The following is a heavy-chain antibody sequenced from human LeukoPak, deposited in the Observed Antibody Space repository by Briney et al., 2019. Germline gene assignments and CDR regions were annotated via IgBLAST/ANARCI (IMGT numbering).Heavy chain of an antibody. CDR2: IKQDGSEK. Sequence: GGSLRLSCAASGFTFSSYWMSWVRQAPGKGLEWVANIKQDGSEKYYVDSVKGRFTISRDNAKNSLYLQMNSLRAEGTAVYYCARVLVTWIAARYYYYYYMDVWGKGTTVTVSS. CDR3: ARVLVTWIAARYYYYYYMDV. D-gene: IGHD6-6*01. CDR1: GFTFSSYW. V-gene: IGHV3-7*01. J-gene: IGHJ6*03.